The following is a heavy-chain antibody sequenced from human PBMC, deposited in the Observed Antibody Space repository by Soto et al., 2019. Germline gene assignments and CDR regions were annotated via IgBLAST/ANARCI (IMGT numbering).Heavy chain of an antibody. CDR3: ARGGLLWFGEFGD. Sequence: EVQLVESGGGLVKPGGSLRLSCAASGFTFSSYSMNWVRQAPGKGLEWVSSISSSSSYIYYADSVKGRFTISRDNAKNSLYLQMNSLRAEDTAVYYCARGGLLWFGEFGDWGQGTLVTVSS. J-gene: IGHJ4*02. CDR1: GFTFSSYS. D-gene: IGHD3-10*01. V-gene: IGHV3-21*01. CDR2: ISSSSSYI.